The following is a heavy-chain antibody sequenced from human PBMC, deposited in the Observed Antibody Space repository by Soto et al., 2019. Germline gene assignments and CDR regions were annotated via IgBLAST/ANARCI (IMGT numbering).Heavy chain of an antibody. CDR3: AREAGPDRWFDP. CDR2: ISTSGTT. J-gene: IGHJ5*02. CDR1: GASISSYF. D-gene: IGHD6-19*01. Sequence: SETLSLTCTVSGASISSYFWTWIRQPAGKGLDWIGRISTSGTTNYNPSLKSRVTMSVDTSKNHFSLNLSSVTAADTAVYYCAREAGPDRWFDPWGQGALVTVSS. V-gene: IGHV4-4*07.